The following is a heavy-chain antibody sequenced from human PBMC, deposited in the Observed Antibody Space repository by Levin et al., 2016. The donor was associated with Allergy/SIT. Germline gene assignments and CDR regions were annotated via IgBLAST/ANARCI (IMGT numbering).Heavy chain of an antibody. D-gene: IGHD3-10*01. CDR2: IYYDGST. J-gene: IGHJ4*02. CDR1: GGSISSYY. Sequence: SETLSLTCTVSGGSISSYYWSWIRQPPGKGLEWIGYIYYDGSTNYNPSLKSRATISRDTSENRIFLRLTSVTAADTAVYYCARAPGGIPMERHFDYWGQGTLVTVSS. CDR3: ARAPGGIPMERHFDY. V-gene: IGHV4-59*01.